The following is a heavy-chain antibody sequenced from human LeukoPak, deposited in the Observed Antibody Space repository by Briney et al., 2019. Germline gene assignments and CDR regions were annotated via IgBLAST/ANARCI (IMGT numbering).Heavy chain of an antibody. V-gene: IGHV3-30*02. CDR3: ATNSVPEF. CDR2: IRYDGSEK. J-gene: IGHJ4*02. Sequence: QTGGSLRLSCAASGFTFRIYGMYWVRQAPGKGLEWVAFIRYDGSEKYYADSVKGRFTISRDNSKNTLYLQMKSLRPEDTAVYYCATNSVPEFWGQGNLVTVSS. CDR1: GFTFRIYG. D-gene: IGHD4-23*01.